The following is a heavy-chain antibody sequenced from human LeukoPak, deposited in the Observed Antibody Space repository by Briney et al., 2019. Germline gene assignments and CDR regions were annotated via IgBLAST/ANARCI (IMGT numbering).Heavy chain of an antibody. D-gene: IGHD3-10*01. CDR3: ARARITMVRGERPNWFDP. V-gene: IGHV1-2*02. Sequence: GASVKVSCKASGYTFTGCYMHWVRQAPGQGLEWMGWINPNSGGTNYAQKFQGRVTMTRDTSISTAYMELSRLRSDDTAVYYCARARITMVRGERPNWFDPWGQGTLVAVSS. J-gene: IGHJ5*02. CDR1: GYTFTGCY. CDR2: INPNSGGT.